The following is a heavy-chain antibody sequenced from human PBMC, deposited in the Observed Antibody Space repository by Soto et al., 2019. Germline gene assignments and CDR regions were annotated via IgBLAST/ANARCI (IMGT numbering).Heavy chain of an antibody. J-gene: IGHJ4*02. CDR2: ISHDGSNQ. CDR3: AKDSSAAFDY. CDR1: GFTLRSSG. Sequence: PGGSLRLSCVASGFTLRSSGMHWVRQAPSKGLEWVAVISHDGSNQFYAESVKGRFTISRDNSKNMLYLQMNSLRADDSAVYFCAKDSSAAFDYWGQGTVVTVSS. D-gene: IGHD6-25*01. V-gene: IGHV3-30*18.